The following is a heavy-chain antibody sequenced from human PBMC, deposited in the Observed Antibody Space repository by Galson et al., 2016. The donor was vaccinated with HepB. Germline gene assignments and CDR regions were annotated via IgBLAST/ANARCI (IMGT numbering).Heavy chain of an antibody. V-gene: IGHV3-64D*06. CDR3: VKDRGWEYTSNAFDI. CDR1: GFTFSRCA. D-gene: IGHD1-26*01. CDR2: VSDNGGSR. J-gene: IGHJ3*02. Sequence: SLRLSCAACGFTFSRCAMHWVRQAPGEGMESVLVVSDNGGSRYHAVSVKGRVTISRDNSNNTPYLRMSSLRAEDTAVYYCVKDRGWEYTSNAFDIWGQGTMVTVSS.